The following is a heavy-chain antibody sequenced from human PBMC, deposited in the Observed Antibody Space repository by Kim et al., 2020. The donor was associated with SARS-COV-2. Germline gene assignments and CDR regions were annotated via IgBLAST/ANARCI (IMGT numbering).Heavy chain of an antibody. J-gene: IGHJ4*02. CDR3: AREGGGEFDY. V-gene: IGHV1-69*01. CDR2: A. Sequence: ANYAQKFQGRVTITADESTRTAYMELSSLRSEDTAVYYCAREGGGEFDYWGQGTLVTVSS. D-gene: IGHD3-10*01.